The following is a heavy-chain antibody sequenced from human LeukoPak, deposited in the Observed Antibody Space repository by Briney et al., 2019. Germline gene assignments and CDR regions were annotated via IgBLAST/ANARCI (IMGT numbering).Heavy chain of an antibody. V-gene: IGHV4-34*01. CDR3: ARSYSSGWAARPFGY. D-gene: IGHD6-19*01. J-gene: IGHJ4*02. Sequence: SETLSLTCAVYGGSFSGYYWSWIRQPPGKGLEWIGEINHSGSTNYNPSLKSRVTISVDTSKNQFSLKLSSVTAADTAVYYCARSYSSGWAARPFGYWGQGTLVTVSS. CDR1: GGSFSGYY. CDR2: INHSGST.